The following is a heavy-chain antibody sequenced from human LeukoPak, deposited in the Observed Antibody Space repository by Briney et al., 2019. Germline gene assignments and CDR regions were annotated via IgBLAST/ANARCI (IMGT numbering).Heavy chain of an antibody. CDR3: ARVGYFDWLFDP. V-gene: IGHV4-4*02. CDR1: GGSISSSNW. J-gene: IGHJ5*02. D-gene: IGHD3-9*01. Sequence: SETLSLTCAVSGGSISSSNWWSWVRQPPGKGLEWIGEIYHSGSTNYNPSLKSRVTISVDTSKNQFSLKLSSVTAADTAVYYCARVGYFDWLFDPWGQGTLVTVSS. CDR2: IYHSGST.